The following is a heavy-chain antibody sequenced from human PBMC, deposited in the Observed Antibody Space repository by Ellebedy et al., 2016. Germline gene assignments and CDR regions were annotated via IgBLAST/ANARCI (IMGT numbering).Heavy chain of an antibody. Sequence: GSLRLSXVASGFSLSTFSMKWVRQAPGKGLEWIGYIYYSGSTNYNPSLKSRVTISVDTSKNQFSLKLSSVTAADTAVYYCARDSAIFGVVHRIYYFDYWGQGTLVTVSS. D-gene: IGHD3-3*01. CDR3: ARDSAIFGVVHRIYYFDY. CDR2: IYYSGST. CDR1: GFSLSTFS. V-gene: IGHV4-59*01. J-gene: IGHJ4*02.